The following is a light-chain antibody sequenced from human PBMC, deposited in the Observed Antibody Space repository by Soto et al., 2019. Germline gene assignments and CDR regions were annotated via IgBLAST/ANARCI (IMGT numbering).Light chain of an antibody. J-gene: IGLJ2*01. Sequence: QSALTQPASVSGSPGQSSTISCTGTSSDVGSYNLVSWYQQHPGKAPKLMIYEDNKRPSGVSNRFSGSKSGNTASLTISGLQAEDEADYYCCSYAGSGALVFGGGTKLTVL. V-gene: IGLV2-23*01. CDR2: EDN. CDR1: SSDVGSYNL. CDR3: CSYAGSGALV.